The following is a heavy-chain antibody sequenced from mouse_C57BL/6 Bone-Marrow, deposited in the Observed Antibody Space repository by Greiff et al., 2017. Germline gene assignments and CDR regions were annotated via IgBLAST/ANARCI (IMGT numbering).Heavy chain of an antibody. D-gene: IGHD1-1*01. CDR1: GYTFTSYW. J-gene: IGHJ4*01. Sequence: QVQLQQPGAELVMPGASVKLSCKASGYTFTSYWMHWVKQRPGQGLEWIGEIDPSDSYTNYNQKFKGKSTLTVDKSSSTAYMQLRSLTSEDSAVYYCAITTVVARDAMDYWGQGTSVTVSS. V-gene: IGHV1-69*01. CDR2: IDPSDSYT. CDR3: AITTVVARDAMDY.